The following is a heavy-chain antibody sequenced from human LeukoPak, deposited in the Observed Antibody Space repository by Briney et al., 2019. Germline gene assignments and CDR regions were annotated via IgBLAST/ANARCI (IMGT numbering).Heavy chain of an antibody. CDR1: GFTFSNYA. CDR2: ISSSSSYI. V-gene: IGHV3-21*01. CDR3: AAQTYYYDSSGYDSGY. D-gene: IGHD3-22*01. Sequence: GGSLRLSCAASGFTFSNYAMSWVRQAPGKGLEWVSSISSSSSYIYYADSVKGRFTISRDNAKNSLYLQMNSLRAEDTAVYYCAAQTYYYDSSGYDSGYWGQGTLVTVSS. J-gene: IGHJ4*02.